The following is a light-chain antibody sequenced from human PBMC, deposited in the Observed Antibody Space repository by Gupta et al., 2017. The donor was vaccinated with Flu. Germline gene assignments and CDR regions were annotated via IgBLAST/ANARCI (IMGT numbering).Light chain of an antibody. V-gene: IGLV2-23*01. J-gene: IGLJ3*02. Sequence: QSALTQPASVSGSLGQSITISCTGTSSDVETFKFVSWYQQHPGRSPKLMISEGNKRPSGVSNRFSVSKSANTASLTISGLQAGDEADYYCFSYAGSSSWVFGGGTKVTVL. CDR2: EGN. CDR1: SSDVETFKF. CDR3: FSYAGSSSWV.